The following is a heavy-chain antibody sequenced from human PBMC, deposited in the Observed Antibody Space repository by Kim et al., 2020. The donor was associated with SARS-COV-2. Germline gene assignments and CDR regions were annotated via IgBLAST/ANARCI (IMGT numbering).Heavy chain of an antibody. V-gene: IGHV3-53*04. D-gene: IGHD6-19*01. J-gene: IGHJ4*02. Sequence: YYADSVKGRFTISRHNSKNTLYLQMNSLRAEDTAVYYCAMAYSSGLRGLYWGQGTLVTVSS. CDR3: AMAYSSGLRGLY.